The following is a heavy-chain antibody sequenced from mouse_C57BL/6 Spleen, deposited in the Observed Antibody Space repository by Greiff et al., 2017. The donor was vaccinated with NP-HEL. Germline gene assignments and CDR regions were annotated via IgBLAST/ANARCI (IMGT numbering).Heavy chain of an antibody. D-gene: IGHD1-1*01. Sequence: EVHLVESGAELVKPGASVKLSCTASGFNIKDYYMHWVKQRTEQGLEWIGRIDPEDGETKYAPKFQGKATITADTSSNTAYLQLSSLTSEDTAVYYCAPYYYGSRGAWFAYWGQGTLVTVSA. CDR3: APYYYGSRGAWFAY. V-gene: IGHV14-2*01. CDR2: IDPEDGET. J-gene: IGHJ3*01. CDR1: GFNIKDYY.